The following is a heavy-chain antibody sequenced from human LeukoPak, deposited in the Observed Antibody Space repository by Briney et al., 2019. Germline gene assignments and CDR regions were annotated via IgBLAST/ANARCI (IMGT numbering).Heavy chain of an antibody. D-gene: IGHD3-10*01. CDR3: ARAGIWFGEFPGDY. CDR2: ISSSSSTI. CDR1: GFTFSSYE. V-gene: IGHV3-48*01. J-gene: IGHJ4*02. Sequence: GGSLRLSCAASGFTFSSYEMNWVRQAPGKGLEWVSYISSSSSTIYYADSVKGRFTISRDNAKNSLYLQMNSLRAEDTAVYYCARAGIWFGEFPGDYWGQGTLVTVSS.